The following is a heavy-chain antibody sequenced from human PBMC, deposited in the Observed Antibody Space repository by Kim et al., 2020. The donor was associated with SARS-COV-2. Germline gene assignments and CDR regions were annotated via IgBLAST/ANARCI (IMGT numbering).Heavy chain of an antibody. J-gene: IGHJ4*02. V-gene: IGHV3-30*18. D-gene: IGHD4-4*01. CDR2: ISYDGSNK. CDR1: GFTFSSYG. CDR3: AKDTSDTVTNSLFDY. Sequence: GGSLRLSCAASGFTFSSYGMHWVRQAPGKGLEWVAVISYDGSNKYYADSVKGRFTISRDNSKNTLYLQMNSLRAEDTAVYYCAKDTSDTVTNSLFDYWGQGTLVTVSS.